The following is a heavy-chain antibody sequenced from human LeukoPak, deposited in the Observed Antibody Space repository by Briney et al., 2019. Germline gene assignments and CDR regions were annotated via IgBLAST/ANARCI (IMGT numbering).Heavy chain of an antibody. V-gene: IGHV3-64*01. CDR2: ISSNGGST. D-gene: IGHD3-22*01. CDR3: ARVARDSSGYYYDY. J-gene: IGHJ4*02. CDR1: GFTFSSYA. Sequence: GGSLRLSCAASGFTFSSYAMHWVHQAPGKGLEYVSAISSNGGSTYYANSVKGRFTISRDNSKNTLYLQMGSLRVEDMAVYYCARVARDSSGYYYDYWGQGTLVTVSS.